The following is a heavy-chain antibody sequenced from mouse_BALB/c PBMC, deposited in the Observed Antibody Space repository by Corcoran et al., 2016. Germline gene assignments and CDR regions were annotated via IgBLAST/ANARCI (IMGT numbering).Heavy chain of an antibody. CDR1: GYFITSGYS. Sequence: DVQLQESGPGLVKPSPSLSPTCSVTGYFITSGYSWNWIRQFTGHKLKWIGYISYDGSNNYYPSLQNPISITRDTAKNQFCLKLNSVTTEDTATYYGARNGDYWVQGTSVTVSS. V-gene: IGHV3-6*02. J-gene: IGHJ4*01. CDR2: ISYDGSN. CDR3: ARNGDY.